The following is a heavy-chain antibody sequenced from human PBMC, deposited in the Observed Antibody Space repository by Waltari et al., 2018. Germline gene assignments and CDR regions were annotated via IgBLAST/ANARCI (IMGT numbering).Heavy chain of an antibody. Sequence: QVQLQQWGAGLLKPSETLSLTCAVSGGSFSGYYWSWIRQPPGKGLEWIGEITHSGSTNYNPSLKSRVTISVDTSKNQFSLKLSSVTAADTAVYYCARGVKCSGGSCYSTLRWFDPWGQGTLVTVSS. CDR3: ARGVKCSGGSCYSTLRWFDP. D-gene: IGHD2-15*01. CDR2: ITHSGST. CDR1: GGSFSGYY. V-gene: IGHV4-34*01. J-gene: IGHJ5*02.